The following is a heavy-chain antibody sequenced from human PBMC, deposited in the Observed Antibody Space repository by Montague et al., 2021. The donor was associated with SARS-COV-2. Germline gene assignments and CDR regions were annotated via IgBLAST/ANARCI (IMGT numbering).Heavy chain of an antibody. D-gene: IGHD3-16*02. CDR2: IFLNGEQ. Sequence: PALVKPTQTLTLTCTVSGFSLNNRLGVTWIRQPPGKALEWLAHIFLNGEQSVSTSLKTRLTVSRDTSKSQVVLSMTNVDPADTATYYCARVRSDPPLLYLGVRDYYFDFWGQGILVSVSS. CDR1: GFSLNNRLG. V-gene: IGHV2-26*01. CDR3: ARVRSDPPLLYLGVRDYYFDF. J-gene: IGHJ4*02.